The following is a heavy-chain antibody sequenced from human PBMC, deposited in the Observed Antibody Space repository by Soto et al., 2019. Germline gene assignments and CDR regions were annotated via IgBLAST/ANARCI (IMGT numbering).Heavy chain of an antibody. CDR1: GFTFSSYG. J-gene: IGHJ4*02. D-gene: IGHD2-8*01. CDR3: AKDQVMRMAY. Sequence: SLRLSCAASGFTFSSYGMHWVRQAPGKGLEWVAVISYDGSNKYYADSVKGRFTISRDNSKNTLYLQMNSLRAEDTAVYYCAKDQVMRMAYWGQGTLVTVSS. CDR2: ISYDGSNK. V-gene: IGHV3-30*18.